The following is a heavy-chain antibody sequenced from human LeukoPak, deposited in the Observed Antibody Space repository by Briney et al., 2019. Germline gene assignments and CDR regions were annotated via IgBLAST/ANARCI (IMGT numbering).Heavy chain of an antibody. CDR1: GGTFSSYA. D-gene: IGHD3-22*01. V-gene: IGHV1-69*04. CDR3: AREEMGYYDSSGSVHDAFDI. J-gene: IGHJ3*02. CDR2: IIPILGIA. Sequence: SVKVSCKASGGTFSSYAISWVRQAPGQGLEWMGRIIPILGIANYAQKFQGRVTITADKSTSTAYMELSSLRSEDTGVYYCAREEMGYYDSSGSVHDAFDIWGQGTMVTVSS.